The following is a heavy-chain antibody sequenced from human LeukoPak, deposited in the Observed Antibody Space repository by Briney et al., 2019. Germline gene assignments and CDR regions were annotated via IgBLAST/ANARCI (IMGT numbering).Heavy chain of an antibody. V-gene: IGHV4-59*01. Sequence: PSETQSLTCTVSGGSISSYYWSWIRQPPGKGLEWIGYIYYSGSTNYNPSLKSRVTISVDTSKNQFSLKLSSETAADTAVYYCAREKVLYYYDSSGYSYFDYWGQGTLVTVS. CDR3: AREKVLYYYDSSGYSYFDY. CDR2: IYYSGST. CDR1: GGSISSYY. J-gene: IGHJ4*02. D-gene: IGHD3-22*01.